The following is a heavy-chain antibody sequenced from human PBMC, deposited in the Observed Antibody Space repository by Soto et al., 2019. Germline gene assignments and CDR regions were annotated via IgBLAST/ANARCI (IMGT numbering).Heavy chain of an antibody. V-gene: IGHV3-13*01. CDR3: SRGSYCSGGSCYPPSGCRFDP. D-gene: IGHD2-15*01. CDR1: GFTFSSYD. CDR2: IGTAGDT. Sequence: PGGSLRLSCAASGFTFSSYDMHWVRQATGKGLEWVSAIGTAGDTYYPGSVKGRFTFSRENAKNSLYLQMDSLSAGDTAVYYLSRGSYCSGGSCYPPSGCRFDPWGKGTLITVAS. J-gene: IGHJ5*02.